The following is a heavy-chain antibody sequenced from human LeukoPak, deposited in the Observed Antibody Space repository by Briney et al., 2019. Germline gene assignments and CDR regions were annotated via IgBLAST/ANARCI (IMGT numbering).Heavy chain of an antibody. CDR1: DGSINSYY. V-gene: IGHV4-59*01. J-gene: IGHJ6*02. Sequence: SETLSLTCSVSDGSINSYYWNWIRRPPGKGLEWIGFIYYNGNTNYSPSLKSRVTMSVDTSKNLFSLKVSSVTAADTAVYYCARGRSNYYGMDVWGQGTTVTVSS. CDR2: IYYNGNT. D-gene: IGHD1-26*01. CDR3: ARGRSNYYGMDV.